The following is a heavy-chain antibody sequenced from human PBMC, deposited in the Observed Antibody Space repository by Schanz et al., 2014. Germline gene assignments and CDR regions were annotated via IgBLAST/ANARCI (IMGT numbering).Heavy chain of an antibody. CDR3: ARAWYYASGRGSETFDI. CDR1: GFTFSNYA. D-gene: IGHD3-10*01. Sequence: EVQLVESGGGLVQPGGALRLSCVASGFTFSNYAMHWVRQAPGKGLEYVSDISINGGSTHYANSVKGRFTISRDNSKNTLXXQMGSLRAEDMAXYYCARAWYYASGRGSETFDIWGQGTMXTVSS. J-gene: IGHJ3*02. CDR2: ISINGGST. V-gene: IGHV3-64*01.